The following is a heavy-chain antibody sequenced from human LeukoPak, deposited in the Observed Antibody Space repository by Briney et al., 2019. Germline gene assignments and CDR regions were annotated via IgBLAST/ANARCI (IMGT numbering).Heavy chain of an antibody. Sequence: GGSLRLSCAASGFTFSDYYMSWIRQAPGKGLEWVSYISSSGSTIYYADSVKGRFTISRDNAKNSLYLQMNSLRAEDTAVHCCARDPLAGCSSVNDAFDIWGQGTMVTVSS. D-gene: IGHD6-6*01. CDR3: ARDPLAGCSSVNDAFDI. J-gene: IGHJ3*02. V-gene: IGHV3-11*04. CDR2: ISSSGSTI. CDR1: GFTFSDYY.